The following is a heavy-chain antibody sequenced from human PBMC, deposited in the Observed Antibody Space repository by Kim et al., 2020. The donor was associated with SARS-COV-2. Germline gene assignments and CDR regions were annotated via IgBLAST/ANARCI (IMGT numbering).Heavy chain of an antibody. V-gene: IGHV3-74*01. J-gene: IGHJ4*02. Sequence: DGRDTRYEDSVKGRFTISRDNAENTLYLQMNNLRAEDTALYYCARGFGASASYWGQGALVTVSS. CDR2: DGRDT. D-gene: IGHD3-16*01. CDR3: ARGFGASASY.